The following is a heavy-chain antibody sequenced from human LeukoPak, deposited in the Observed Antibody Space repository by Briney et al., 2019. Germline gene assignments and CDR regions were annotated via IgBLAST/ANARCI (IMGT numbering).Heavy chain of an antibody. CDR2: IRSKANSYAT. CDR1: GFTFSGSA. CDR3: TRLHSGSYYRYYYYYMDV. J-gene: IGHJ6*03. Sequence: PGGSLRLSCAASGFTFSGSAMHWVRQASGKGLEWVGRIRSKANSYATAYAASVKGRFTISRDDSKNTAYLQMNSLKTEDTAVYYCTRLHSGSYYRYYYYYMDVWGKGTTVTVSS. D-gene: IGHD3-10*01. V-gene: IGHV3-73*01.